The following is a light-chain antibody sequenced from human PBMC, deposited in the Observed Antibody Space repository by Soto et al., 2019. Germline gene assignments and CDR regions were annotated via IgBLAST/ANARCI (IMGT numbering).Light chain of an antibody. CDR2: GAS. J-gene: IGKJ1*01. Sequence: EIVLTQSPGTLSLSPGERATLSCRASQSVSSSYLAWYQQKPGQAPRLLIYGASSRATGIPDRFSGSGSGTDFTLTISSVEPEDFAVYYCQRYGSSPWTFGQGTKVEIK. CDR3: QRYGSSPWT. CDR1: QSVSSSY. V-gene: IGKV3-20*01.